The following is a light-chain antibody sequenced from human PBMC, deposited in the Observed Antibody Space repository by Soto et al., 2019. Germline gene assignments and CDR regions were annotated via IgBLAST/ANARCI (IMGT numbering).Light chain of an antibody. J-gene: IGKJ5*01. CDR3: QQYYRSSIT. CDR1: QSVSNNY. V-gene: IGKV3-20*01. Sequence: EIVLTQSPGTLSLSPGERATLSCRASQSVSNNYLAWYQQKPGQAPRLLIYGASNRATGIPDRFSGTGSGTEFTLTISSLQPDDFATYYCQQYYRSSITFGQGTRLEIK. CDR2: GAS.